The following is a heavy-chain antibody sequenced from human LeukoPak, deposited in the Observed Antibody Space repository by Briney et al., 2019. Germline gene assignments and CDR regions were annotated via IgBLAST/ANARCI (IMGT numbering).Heavy chain of an antibody. CDR2: ITGDGTTT. CDR3: AKPNNYYDSSGYPVAYYYYYYMDV. CDR1: GFTFDASA. J-gene: IGHJ6*03. Sequence: PGGSLRLSCAASGFTFDASAMHWVRQAPGRGLEWVSLITGDGTTTYYADSVKGRFTISRDNNKNSLYLQMHSLRTEDTAFYYCAKPNNYYDSSGYPVAYYYYYYMDVWGKGATVTVSS. V-gene: IGHV3-43*02. D-gene: IGHD3-22*01.